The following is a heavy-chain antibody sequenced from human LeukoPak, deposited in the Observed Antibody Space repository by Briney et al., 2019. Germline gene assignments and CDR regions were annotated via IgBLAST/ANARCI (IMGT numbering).Heavy chain of an antibody. J-gene: IGHJ4*02. CDR3: ARPLEYSYGYYFDYFDY. Sequence: PGGSLRLSCAASGFILSSYSINWVRQAPGKGLQWVSLIESGSSTYYADSVRGRFTISRDNAKNSVYLQMNSLREEDTAVYYCARPLEYSYGYYFDYFDYWGQGTLVTVSS. D-gene: IGHD5-18*01. CDR1: GFILSSYS. V-gene: IGHV3-69-1*02. CDR2: IESGSST.